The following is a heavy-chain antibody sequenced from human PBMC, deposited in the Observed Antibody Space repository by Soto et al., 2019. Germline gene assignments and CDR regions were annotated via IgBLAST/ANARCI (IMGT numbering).Heavy chain of an antibody. J-gene: IGHJ4*02. CDR1: GGSISTSTYY. CDR3: ARHGRKGGYDWHFIDY. V-gene: IGHV4-39*01. CDR2: IYYSGSGST. Sequence: QLQLQESGPGLVKPSEILSLTCTVSGGSISTSTYYWGWIRQPPGKGLEWIGSIYYSGSGSTYYKPSLKSRVTTSVDTSKNQFSLKLSSVTAADTAVYYCARHGRKGGYDWHFIDYWGQGTLVTVSS. D-gene: IGHD5-12*01.